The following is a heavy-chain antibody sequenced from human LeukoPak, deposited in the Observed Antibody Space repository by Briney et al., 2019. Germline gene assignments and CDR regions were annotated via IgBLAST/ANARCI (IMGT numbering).Heavy chain of an antibody. J-gene: IGHJ4*02. CDR2: FDPEDGET. D-gene: IGHD6-19*01. Sequence: ASVKVSCKVSGYTLTELSMHWVRQAPGKGLEWTGGFDPEDGETIYAQKFQGRVTMTEDTSTDTAYMELSSLRSEDTAVYYCATSRIGAVAGSSLGYWGQGTLVTVSS. CDR1: GYTLTELS. CDR3: ATSRIGAVAGSSLGY. V-gene: IGHV1-24*01.